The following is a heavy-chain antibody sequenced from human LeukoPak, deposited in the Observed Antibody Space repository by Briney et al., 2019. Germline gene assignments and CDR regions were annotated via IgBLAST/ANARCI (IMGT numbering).Heavy chain of an antibody. Sequence: EASVKVSCKPSTCTFTNYDINWPRQATGQRLEWMGWMNPYNGNTGYAQKFQGRVTTTRNTSINTAYMELSSLRSEDTAVYFCARGGPKCGGDCFDYWGQGTLVTVSS. CDR1: TCTFTNYD. J-gene: IGHJ4*02. D-gene: IGHD2-21*01. CDR2: MNPYNGNT. V-gene: IGHV1-8*01. CDR3: ARGGPKCGGDCFDY.